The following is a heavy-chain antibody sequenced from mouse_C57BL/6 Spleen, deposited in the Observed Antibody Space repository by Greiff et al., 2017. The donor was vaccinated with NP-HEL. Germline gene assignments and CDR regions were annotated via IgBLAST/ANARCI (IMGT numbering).Heavy chain of an antibody. Sequence: QVQLKQPGAELVMPGASVKLSCKASGYTFTSYWMHWVKQRPGQGLEWTGEIDPSDSYTNYNQKFKGKSTLTVDKSSSTAYMQLSSLTSEDSAVYYCARNWGSSWFAYWGQGTLVTVSA. V-gene: IGHV1-69*01. CDR2: IDPSDSYT. CDR3: ARNWGSSWFAY. J-gene: IGHJ3*01. D-gene: IGHD4-1*01. CDR1: GYTFTSYW.